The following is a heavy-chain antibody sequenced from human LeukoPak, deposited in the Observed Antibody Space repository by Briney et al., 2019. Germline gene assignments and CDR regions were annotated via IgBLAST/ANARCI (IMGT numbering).Heavy chain of an antibody. V-gene: IGHV1-46*01. CDR1: GYTFTSYY. CDR2: INPSGGST. D-gene: IGHD3-3*01. CDR3: ARDRDTIFGVVGDAFDI. Sequence: ASVKVSCKASGYTFTSYYMHWVRQAPGQGLEWMGIINPSGGSTSYAQKFQGRVTMTRDTSTSTVYMELSSLRSDDTAVYYCARDRDTIFGVVGDAFDIWGQGTMVTVSS. J-gene: IGHJ3*02.